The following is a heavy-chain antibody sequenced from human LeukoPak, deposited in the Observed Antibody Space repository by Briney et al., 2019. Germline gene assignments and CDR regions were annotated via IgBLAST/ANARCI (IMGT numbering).Heavy chain of an antibody. D-gene: IGHD4-23*01. V-gene: IGHV1-18*01. Sequence: QKFQGRVTMTTDTSTSIAYMELRSLRSDDTAVYYCARRGQLLTSDFDYWGQGTLVTVSS. J-gene: IGHJ4*02. CDR3: ARRGQLLTSDFDY.